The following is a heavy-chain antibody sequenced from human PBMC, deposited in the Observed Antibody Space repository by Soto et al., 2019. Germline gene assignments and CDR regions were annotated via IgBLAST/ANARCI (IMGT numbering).Heavy chain of an antibody. CDR1: GFTFSSYG. Sequence: CAASGFTFSSYGMHWVRQAPGKGLEWVAVISYDGSNKYYADSVKGRFTISRDNSKNTLYLQMNSLRAEDTAVYYCAKDDRSLPEDVWGQGTTVTVSS. V-gene: IGHV3-30*18. CDR3: AKDDRSLPEDV. J-gene: IGHJ6*02. CDR2: ISYDGSNK. D-gene: IGHD3-22*01.